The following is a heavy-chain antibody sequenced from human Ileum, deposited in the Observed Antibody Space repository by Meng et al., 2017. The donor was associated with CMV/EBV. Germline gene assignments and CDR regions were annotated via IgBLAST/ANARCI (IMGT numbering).Heavy chain of an antibody. Sequence: KFSFKSSGYTFTSYGLSWVRQAPGQGLEWMGWLSGHNGNTNYAQKLQGRVTVTTDISTNTTYMELRSLRSDDTAVYYCARENSGSFGYWGQGPLVTVSS. V-gene: IGHV1-18*01. CDR2: LSGHNGNT. CDR1: GYTFTSYG. CDR3: ARENSGSFGY. J-gene: IGHJ4*02. D-gene: IGHD3-22*01.